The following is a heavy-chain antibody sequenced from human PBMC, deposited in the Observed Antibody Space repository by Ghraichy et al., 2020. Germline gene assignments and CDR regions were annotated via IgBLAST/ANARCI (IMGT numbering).Heavy chain of an antibody. V-gene: IGHV4-59*01. J-gene: IGHJ4*02. CDR2: KYFSGST. CDR3: VRGWGGSGSYYDN. Sequence: SETLSLTCIVSGGSISGYYWTWIRQPPGKGLEWIAYKYFSGSTNYNPSLKSRITISVDTSKNQFSLKLTSVTTADTAVYYCVRGWGGSGSYYDNWGQGSLVIVSS. D-gene: IGHD3-10*01. CDR1: GGSISGYY.